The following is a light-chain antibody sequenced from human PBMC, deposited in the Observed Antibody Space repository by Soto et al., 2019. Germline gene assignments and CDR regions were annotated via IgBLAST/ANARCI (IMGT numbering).Light chain of an antibody. CDR1: SSDVGGYNY. CDR2: EVS. J-gene: IGLJ1*01. Sequence: QSVLTQPASVSGSPGQSITISCTGTSSDVGGYNYVSWYQQHPGKAPKLMIYEVSNRPSGVSNRFSGSKSGNTASLTISGLQAEDEAEYYCSSETSSSTLLYVFGTGTKLTVL. V-gene: IGLV2-14*01. CDR3: SSETSSSTLLYV.